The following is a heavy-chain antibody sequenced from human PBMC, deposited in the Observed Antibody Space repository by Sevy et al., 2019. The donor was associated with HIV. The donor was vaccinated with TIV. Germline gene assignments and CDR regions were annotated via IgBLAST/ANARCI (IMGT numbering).Heavy chain of an antibody. CDR1: GFTISSNA. CDR3: VKGARYTIPNDAFDI. D-gene: IGHD2-2*02. Sequence: GGSLRLSCEASGFTISSNAMSWVRQAPGKGLEWVSGISGGGGDTFYADSVKGRLTISRDNSKNTLFLQINSLRAEDTALYYCVKGARYTIPNDAFDIWGQGTMVTVSS. V-gene: IGHV3-23*01. J-gene: IGHJ3*02. CDR2: ISGGGGDT.